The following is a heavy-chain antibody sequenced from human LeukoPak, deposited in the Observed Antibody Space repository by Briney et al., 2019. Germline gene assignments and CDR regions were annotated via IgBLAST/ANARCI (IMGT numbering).Heavy chain of an antibody. CDR1: GLTFSSYW. J-gene: IGHJ4*02. Sequence: GGSLRLSCAASGLTFSSYWMSWVRQAPGKGLEWVADIKEDGSEKYYVDSVKGRFTISRDNAKNSLYLQMNSLRAEDTAVYYCALNPDYYGSGSFDYWGQGTLATVSS. CDR2: IKEDGSEK. D-gene: IGHD3-10*01. V-gene: IGHV3-7*01. CDR3: ALNPDYYGSGSFDY.